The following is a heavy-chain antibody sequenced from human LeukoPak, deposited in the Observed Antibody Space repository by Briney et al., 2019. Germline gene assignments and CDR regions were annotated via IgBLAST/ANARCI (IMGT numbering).Heavy chain of an antibody. Sequence: PSETLSLTCTVAGGSISSYYWSWIRQPPGKGLEWIWYIYYSGSTNYNPYLKSRVTISVDTSKNQFSLKLSSVTAADTAVYYCARHGYSSGSLAWFDPWGQGTQVTVSS. V-gene: IGHV4-59*01. J-gene: IGHJ5*02. CDR1: GGSISSYY. CDR2: IYYSGST. D-gene: IGHD6-19*01. CDR3: ARHGYSSGSLAWFDP.